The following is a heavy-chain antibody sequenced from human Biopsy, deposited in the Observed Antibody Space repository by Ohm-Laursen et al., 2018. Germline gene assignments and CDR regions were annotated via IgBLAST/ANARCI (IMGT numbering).Heavy chain of an antibody. CDR2: IWYDGSDQ. D-gene: IGHD1-26*01. Sequence: SLRLSCAASGFTFSDYYMTWVRQAPGKGLEWVALIWYDGSDQYYADSVKGRFTISRDNSKNTVYLQMNSLRAEDTAVYYCARDRREHYQFDSWGQGTRVTVSS. V-gene: IGHV3-33*08. CDR1: GFTFSDYY. CDR3: ARDRREHYQFDS. J-gene: IGHJ4*02.